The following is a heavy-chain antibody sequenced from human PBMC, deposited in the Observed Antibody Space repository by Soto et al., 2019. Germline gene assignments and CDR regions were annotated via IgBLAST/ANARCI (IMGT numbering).Heavy chain of an antibody. V-gene: IGHV1-18*01. CDR3: ARTCRSGGSCYLEY. D-gene: IGHD2-15*01. CDR2: VSVPSGDT. CDR1: GYSVSSFG. Sequence: ASVKVSCKASGYSVSSFGISCVRRAPGQGLEWVGWVSVPSGDTGSAQNFQGRVTVTTDTSTSTAYLEVGSLRSDDTAVYYCARTCRSGGSCYLEYWGEGTLVTVSS. J-gene: IGHJ4*02.